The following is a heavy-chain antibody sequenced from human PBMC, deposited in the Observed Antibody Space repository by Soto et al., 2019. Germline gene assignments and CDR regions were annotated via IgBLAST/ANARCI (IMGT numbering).Heavy chain of an antibody. CDR2: IIPVFGTP. D-gene: IGHD6-13*01. CDR3: ARGGALSTSWYWGDGLDS. CDR1: GYSFRSHA. V-gene: IGHV1-69*06. J-gene: IGHJ4*02. Sequence: QVQLEQSGSEVQKSGSSVKVSCKASGYSFRSHAITWVRQAPGQGLEWMGGIIPVFGTPTYAQKFQGRPTISADKSTNTSSLELRSLRSEDTAVYYCARGGALSTSWYWGDGLDSWGQGTQVTVSS.